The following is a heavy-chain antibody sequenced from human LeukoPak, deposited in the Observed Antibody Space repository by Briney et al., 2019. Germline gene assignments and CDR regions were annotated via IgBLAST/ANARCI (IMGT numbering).Heavy chain of an antibody. Sequence: SETLSLTCAVYGGSFSGYYWSWIRQPPGKGLEWIGEINHSGSTNYNPSLKSRVTIPVDTSKNQFSLKLSSVTAADTAVYYCARGSPYYYDSSGYVWWGQGTLVTVSS. J-gene: IGHJ4*02. CDR3: ARGSPYYYDSSGYVW. D-gene: IGHD3-22*01. CDR1: GGSFSGYY. CDR2: INHSGST. V-gene: IGHV4-34*01.